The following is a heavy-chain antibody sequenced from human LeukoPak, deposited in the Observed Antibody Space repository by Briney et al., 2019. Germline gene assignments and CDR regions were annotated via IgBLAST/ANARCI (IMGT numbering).Heavy chain of an antibody. V-gene: IGHV3-7*01. CDR2: IKEDGSQK. CDR1: GFTFSRYW. J-gene: IGHJ3*02. D-gene: IGHD3-9*01. CDR3: ASPNGILTVHAFHI. Sequence: GGSLRLSCAASGFTFSRYWVSWVRQAPGKGLEWVANIKEDGSQKYYIDSVKGRFTISRDNAKNSLYLQMNSLRDEDTAVYYCASPNGILTVHAFHIWGQGTMVTVSS.